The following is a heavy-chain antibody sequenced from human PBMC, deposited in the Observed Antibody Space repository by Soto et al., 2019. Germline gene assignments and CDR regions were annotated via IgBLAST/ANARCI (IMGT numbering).Heavy chain of an antibody. V-gene: IGHV4-4*07. CDR3: ARGGQLLYNYYYYGMDV. CDR1: GGSISGYY. J-gene: IGHJ6*02. D-gene: IGHD2-2*02. CDR2: IYTSGST. Sequence: SETLSLTCTVSGGSISGYYWSWIRQPAGKGLEWIGRIYTSGSTNYNPSLKSRVTMSVDTSKNQFSLKLSSVTAADTAVYYCARGGQLLYNYYYYGMDVWGQGTTVTVS.